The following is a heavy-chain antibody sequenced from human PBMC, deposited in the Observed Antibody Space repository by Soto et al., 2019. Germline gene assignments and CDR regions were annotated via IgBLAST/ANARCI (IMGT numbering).Heavy chain of an antibody. CDR2: INPSDSST. Sequence: GASVKVSCKASGYTFISYYMHWVRQAPGQGLEWMGKINPSDSSTNYAQKFQGRVTMTRDASTSTVLMELSSLRSEDTAVYYCARDLRPSGGRGVAVRPNYFDFWG. J-gene: IGHJ4*01. CDR3: ARDLRPSGGRGVAVRPNYFDF. CDR1: GYTFISYY. D-gene: IGHD6-6*01. V-gene: IGHV1-46*01.